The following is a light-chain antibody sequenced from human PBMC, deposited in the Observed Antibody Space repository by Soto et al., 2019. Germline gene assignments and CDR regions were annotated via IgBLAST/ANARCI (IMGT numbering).Light chain of an antibody. CDR1: SSNIGSKY. J-gene: IGLJ2*01. Sequence: QSVLTQPPSASGTPGQRVTISCSGSSSNIGSKYVYWYQQLPGTAPKLLMYRNNQRPSGVPDRFSGSKSGTSASLAISGLRSEDEAQYYCAAWDDSVGGPAFGGGTKLTVL. CDR3: AAWDDSVGGPA. V-gene: IGLV1-47*01. CDR2: RNN.